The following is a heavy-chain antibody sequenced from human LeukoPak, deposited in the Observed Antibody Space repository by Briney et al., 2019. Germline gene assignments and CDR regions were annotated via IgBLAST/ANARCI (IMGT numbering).Heavy chain of an antibody. J-gene: IGHJ4*02. Sequence: PGGSLRLSCVASEFTFSSFWMHWVRQAPGKGLVWVSRISTDGSSTSYADSVRGRFTASRDNAKKTLYLQMNSLRAEDTAVYYCARDRQRYSYGPYYFDYWGQGTLVTVSS. V-gene: IGHV3-74*01. D-gene: IGHD5-18*01. CDR2: ISTDGSST. CDR1: EFTFSSFW. CDR3: ARDRQRYSYGPYYFDY.